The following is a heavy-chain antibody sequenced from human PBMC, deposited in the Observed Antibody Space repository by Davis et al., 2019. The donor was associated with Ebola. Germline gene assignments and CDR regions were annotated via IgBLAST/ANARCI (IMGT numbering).Heavy chain of an antibody. CDR1: GFTFSSYA. V-gene: IGHV3-23*01. Sequence: RGSLRLSCAASGFTFSSYAMSWVRQAPGKGLEWVSAISGSGGSTYYADSVKGRFTISRHNSKNTLYLQMNSLRAEDTAVYYCASIRYYYYGMDVWGQGTTVTVSS. J-gene: IGHJ6*02. D-gene: IGHD1-14*01. CDR3: ASIRYYYYGMDV. CDR2: ISGSGGST.